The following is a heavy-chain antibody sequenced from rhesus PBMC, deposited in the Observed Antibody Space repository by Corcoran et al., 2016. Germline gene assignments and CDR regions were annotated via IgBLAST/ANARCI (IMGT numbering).Heavy chain of an antibody. J-gene: IGHJ4*01. D-gene: IGHD2-21*01. Sequence: QVQLQESGPGLVKPSETLSLTCAVSGYSISSGYYWGWFRQHPGKGLGYMGYISGSSGSTYYNPALKSRFTISKDTSKNQFSRKLSSVTAADTAVYYCASHSSGRPFDYWGQGVLVTVSS. CDR3: ASHSSGRPFDY. CDR2: ISGSSGST. V-gene: IGHV4-99*01. CDR1: GYSISSGYY.